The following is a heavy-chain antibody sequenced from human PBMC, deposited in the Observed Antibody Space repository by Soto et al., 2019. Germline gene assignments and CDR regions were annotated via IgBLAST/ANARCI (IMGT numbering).Heavy chain of an antibody. CDR2: IFYSGHL. J-gene: IGHJ4*02. CDR1: GTSFGTYY. V-gene: IGHV4-59*01. CDR3: AREGGGYRFDY. Sequence: QVQLQESGPGLVKPSETLSLTCAVSGTSFGTYYWSWIRQPPGKGLEWIGYIFYSGHLNYNPSLRSPLTISENPTKNQISLRLTSVTAADTAVYYCAREGGGYRFDYWGQGTLVTVSS. D-gene: IGHD1-26*01.